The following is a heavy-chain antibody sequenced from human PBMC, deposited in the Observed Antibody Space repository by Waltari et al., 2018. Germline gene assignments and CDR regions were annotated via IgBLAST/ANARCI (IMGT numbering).Heavy chain of an antibody. V-gene: IGHV4-39*01. D-gene: IGHD2-2*01. Sequence: QLQLQESGPGLVNPSEPRSPTCPVPGGSIGSSSNTWGWIRKPPGKGLEWIGSIYYSGSTYYNPSLKSRVTISVDTSKNQFSLKLSSVTAADTAVYYCARMPIVVVPAATNWFDPWGQGTLVTVSS. CDR2: IYYSGST. CDR3: ARMPIVVVPAATNWFDP. J-gene: IGHJ5*02. CDR1: GGSIGSSSNT.